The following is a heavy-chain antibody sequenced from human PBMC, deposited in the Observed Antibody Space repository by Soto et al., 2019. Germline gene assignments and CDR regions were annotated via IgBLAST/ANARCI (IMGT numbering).Heavy chain of an antibody. CDR1: GFNFSNHW. J-gene: IGHJ5*02. CDR3: ARESGDWPLNWFDP. CDR2: IASDGKSK. Sequence: LRLSCAASGFNFSNHWMHWVRQRPAEGLVWVSRIASDGKSKAYAESVKGRFAISRDNAKNTLYLQMNGLTAEDTAVYYCARESGDWPLNWFDPWGQGTLVTVSS. D-gene: IGHD2-21*02. V-gene: IGHV3-74*01.